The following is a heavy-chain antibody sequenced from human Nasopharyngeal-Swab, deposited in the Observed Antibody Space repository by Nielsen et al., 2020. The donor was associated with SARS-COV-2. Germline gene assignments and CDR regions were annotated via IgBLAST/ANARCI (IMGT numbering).Heavy chain of an antibody. Sequence: SETLSLTCTVSGGPISSSSYYWGWIRQPPGKGLEWIGSIYYSGSTYYNPSLKSRVTISVDTSKNQFSLKLSSVTAADTAVYYCARESRGIVVVVAATYGYNWFDPWGQGTLVTVSS. V-gene: IGHV4-39*07. CDR2: IYYSGST. CDR1: GGPISSSSYY. D-gene: IGHD2-15*01. J-gene: IGHJ5*02. CDR3: ARESRGIVVVVAATYGYNWFDP.